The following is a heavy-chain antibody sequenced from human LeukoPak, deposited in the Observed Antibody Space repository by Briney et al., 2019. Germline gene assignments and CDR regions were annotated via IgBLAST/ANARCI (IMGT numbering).Heavy chain of an antibody. J-gene: IGHJ4*02. CDR2: IYYSGST. CDR3: ARDSRRTRKNYFDY. Sequence: SETLSLTCTVSGGSISSGGYYWSWIRQHPGKGLEWIGYIYYSGSTYYNPSLKSRVTISVDTPKNQFSLKLSSVTAADTAVYYCARDSRRTRKNYFDYWGQGTLVTVSS. CDR1: GGSISSGGYY. V-gene: IGHV4-31*03.